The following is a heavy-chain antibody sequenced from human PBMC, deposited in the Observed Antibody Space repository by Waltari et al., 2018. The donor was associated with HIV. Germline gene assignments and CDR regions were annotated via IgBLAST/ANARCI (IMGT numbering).Heavy chain of an antibody. D-gene: IGHD6-13*01. CDR3: ARSAEKQQFSIIHYYYYYPMDV. J-gene: IGHJ6*02. CDR2: RLSGGVT. CDR1: GFTVIDNY. V-gene: IGHV3-66*01. Sequence: QLMESGGGRVRPGGSLRLSCEASGFTVIDNYMSWVRQSQGRGLELVSIRLSGGVTRCSYFVKGRFTISRDESNNTVFLEMKRRRAEDTAVYYCARSAEKQQFSIIHYYYYYPMDVWGQGTTVTVSS.